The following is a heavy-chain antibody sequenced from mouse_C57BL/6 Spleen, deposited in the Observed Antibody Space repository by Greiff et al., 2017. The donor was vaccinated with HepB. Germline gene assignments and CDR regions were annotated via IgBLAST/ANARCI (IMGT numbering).Heavy chain of an antibody. Sequence: EVKLVESGGGLVKPGGSLKLSCAASGFTFSSYAMSWVRQTPEKRLEWVATISDGGSYTDYPDNVKGRFTISRDNAKNNLYLQMSHLKSEDTAMYYCAREGLLWSYYFDYWGQGTTLTVSS. D-gene: IGHD2-1*01. J-gene: IGHJ2*01. CDR3: AREGLLWSYYFDY. V-gene: IGHV5-4*01. CDR2: ISDGGSYT. CDR1: GFTFSSYA.